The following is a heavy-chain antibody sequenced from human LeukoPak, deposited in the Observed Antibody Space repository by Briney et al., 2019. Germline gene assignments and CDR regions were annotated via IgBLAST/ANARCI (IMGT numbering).Heavy chain of an antibody. J-gene: IGHJ4*02. CDR2: INTNTGNP. CDR3: ARGIRAARSNFDY. Sequence: ASVKVSCKASRYTFTIYAMNWVRQAPGQGLEWMGWINTNTGNPTYAQGFTGRFVFSLDTSVSTAYLQISSLKAEDTAVYYCARGIRAARSNFDYWGQGTLVTVSS. CDR1: RYTFTIYA. D-gene: IGHD6-6*01. V-gene: IGHV7-4-1*02.